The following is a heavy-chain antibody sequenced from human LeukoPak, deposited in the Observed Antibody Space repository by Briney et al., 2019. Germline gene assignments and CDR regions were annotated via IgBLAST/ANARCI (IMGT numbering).Heavy chain of an antibody. V-gene: IGHV4-34*01. D-gene: IGHD3-22*01. J-gene: IGHJ4*02. Sequence: SETLSLTCAVYGGSFSGYYWSWIRQPPGKGLEWIGEINHSGSTNYNPSLKSRVTISVDTSKNQFSLKLSSVTAADTAVYYCARGNYYDSSGYLWIPSRRGKYFDYWGQGTLVTVSS. CDR2: INHSGST. CDR3: ARGNYYDSSGYLWIPSRRGKYFDY. CDR1: GGSFSGYY.